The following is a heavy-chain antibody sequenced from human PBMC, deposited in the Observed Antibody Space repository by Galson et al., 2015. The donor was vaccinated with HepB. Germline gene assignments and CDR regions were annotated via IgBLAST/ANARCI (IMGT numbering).Heavy chain of an antibody. CDR2: ISDSGDST. Sequence: SLRLSCAASGFSFSSYAMSWVRQAPGKGLEWVSVISDSGDSTYYADSVKGRFTISRDNSKKTLYLLMNSLRAQDTAVYYCASGYDYIWGRYRSARDYWGQGTLVTVSS. CDR3: ASGYDYIWGRYRSARDY. D-gene: IGHD3-16*02. V-gene: IGHV3-23*01. J-gene: IGHJ4*02. CDR1: GFSFSSYA.